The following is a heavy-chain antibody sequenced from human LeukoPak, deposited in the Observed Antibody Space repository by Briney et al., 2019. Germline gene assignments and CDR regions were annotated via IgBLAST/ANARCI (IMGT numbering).Heavy chain of an antibody. Sequence: SQTLSLTCTVSGGSISSGGYYWSWIRQHPGKGLEWIGYIYYSGSTYYNPSLKSRVTISVDTSKNQFSLKLSSVTAADTAVYYCARAQLPREVHFDYWGQGTLVTVSS. D-gene: IGHD2-2*01. J-gene: IGHJ4*02. CDR3: ARAQLPREVHFDY. V-gene: IGHV4-31*03. CDR1: GGSISSGGYY. CDR2: IYYSGST.